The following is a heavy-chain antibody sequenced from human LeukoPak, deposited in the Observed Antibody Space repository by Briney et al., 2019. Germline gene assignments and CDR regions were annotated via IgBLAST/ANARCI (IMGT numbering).Heavy chain of an antibody. Sequence: ASLKVSCKASGYTFTGYSIHWVRQAPGQGLEWMGWINPNSGGTNFAQNFQGRVTMTSDTSISTAYMELNRLRSDDTAVYYCAREGYCSDSRCYRRYNWFDPWGQGILVTVSS. D-gene: IGHD2-15*01. J-gene: IGHJ5*02. CDR3: AREGYCSDSRCYRRYNWFDP. CDR2: INPNSGGT. CDR1: GYTFTGYS. V-gene: IGHV1-2*02.